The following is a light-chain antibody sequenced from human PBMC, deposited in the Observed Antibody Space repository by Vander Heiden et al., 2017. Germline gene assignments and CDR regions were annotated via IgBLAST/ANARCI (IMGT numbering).Light chain of an antibody. J-gene: IGKJ1*01. Sequence: DIVMTQSQDSLAVSLGERATINCKSSQSVLYSSNNKNNLTWYQQKPGQPPRLLIYWASTRESGVPDRFSGSGSGTDFTLTISSLQAEDVAVYYCQQYYSTPRTFGQGTKVEIK. CDR2: WAS. CDR3: QQYYSTPRT. CDR1: QSVLYSSNNKNN. V-gene: IGKV4-1*01.